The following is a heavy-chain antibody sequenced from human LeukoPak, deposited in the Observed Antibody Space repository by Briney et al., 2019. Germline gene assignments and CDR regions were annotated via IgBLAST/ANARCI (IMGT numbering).Heavy chain of an antibody. J-gene: IGHJ4*02. Sequence: GGSLRLSCAASGFTFNSYGMPWVRQAPGKGLEWVAVISYDGRNKYYADSVKGRFTISRDNSKNTLYLQMNSLRVEDTAVYYCTRGTVRSSFDYWGQGTLVTVSS. V-gene: IGHV3-30*03. CDR2: ISYDGRNK. D-gene: IGHD3-3*01. CDR1: GFTFNSYG. CDR3: TRGTVRSSFDY.